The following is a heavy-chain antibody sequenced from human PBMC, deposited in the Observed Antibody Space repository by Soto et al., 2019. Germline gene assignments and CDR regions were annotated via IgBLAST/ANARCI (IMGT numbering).Heavy chain of an antibody. CDR3: ARDLWVEPELYYYGMDV. Sequence: SETLSLTCTVSGDSISSADYYWSWIRQTPGKCLEWIGHIFYSGTTYYNPSLKSPLTISVDTSKNHFSLRLTSVTAADTAVYYCARDLWVEPELYYYGMDVWGQGTTVTSP. CDR1: GDSISSADYY. CDR2: IFYSGTT. J-gene: IGHJ6*02. V-gene: IGHV4-30-4*01. D-gene: IGHD1-1*01.